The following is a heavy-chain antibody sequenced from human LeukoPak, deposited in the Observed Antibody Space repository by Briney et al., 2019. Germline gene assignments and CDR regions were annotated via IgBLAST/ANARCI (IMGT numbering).Heavy chain of an antibody. V-gene: IGHV4-59*01. D-gene: IGHD3-22*01. CDR1: GDSISSYY. CDR2: IYYSGST. J-gene: IGHJ4*02. Sequence: PSETLSLTCTVSGDSISSYYWSWIRQPPGKGLEWIGYIYYSGSTNYNPSLKSRVTISVDTSKNQFSLKLSSVTAADTAVYYCARVNYFDSSGYFYEEFWGQGTLVTVSS. CDR3: ARVNYFDSSGYFYEEF.